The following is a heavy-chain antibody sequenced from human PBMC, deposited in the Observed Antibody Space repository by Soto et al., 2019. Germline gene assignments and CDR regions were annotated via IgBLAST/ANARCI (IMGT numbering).Heavy chain of an antibody. V-gene: IGHV4-31*03. CDR1: GGSITSGGSF. CDR2: IGYSGAT. J-gene: IGHJ5*02. D-gene: IGHD2-15*01. CDR3: ARGGASSKWFAP. Sequence: SDTLSLTCTVSGGSITSGGSFWSCIRRHPGKGPEWIAFIGYSGATSYNPSLASRVTISADTYKSQFSLNLRSVTAADTAVYYCARGGASSKWFAPWGQGTLVTVSS.